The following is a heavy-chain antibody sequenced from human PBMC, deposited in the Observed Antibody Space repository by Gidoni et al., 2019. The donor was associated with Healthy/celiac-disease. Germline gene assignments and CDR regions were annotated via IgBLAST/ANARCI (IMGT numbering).Heavy chain of an antibody. CDR2: INHSGST. D-gene: IGHD1-26*01. CDR1: GGSFSGYY. J-gene: IGHJ5*02. Sequence: QVQLQQWGAGLLKPSETLSLTCAVYGGSFSGYYWSWIRQPPGKGLEWIGEINHSGSTNYNPSLKSRVTISVDTSKNQFSLKLSSVTAADTAVYYCARGKRSGSSTRWFDPWDQGTLVTVSS. CDR3: ARGKRSGSSTRWFDP. V-gene: IGHV4-34*01.